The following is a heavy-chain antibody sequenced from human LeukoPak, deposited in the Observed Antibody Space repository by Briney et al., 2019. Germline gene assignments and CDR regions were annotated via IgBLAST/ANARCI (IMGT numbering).Heavy chain of an antibody. V-gene: IGHV3-9*01. D-gene: IGHD1-7*01. CDR1: GFTLDDYA. Sequence: PGRSLRPSCAVSGFTLDDYAMPGARQAPGKGLEGVSGINWNGGTIRYADSVKGRFTISRDDAKNSLYLEMKSLRPDDTALYFCAKDHVSDWTSGNYLKSWGQGTLVTVSS. CDR2: INWNGGTI. CDR3: AKDHVSDWTSGNYLKS. J-gene: IGHJ4*02.